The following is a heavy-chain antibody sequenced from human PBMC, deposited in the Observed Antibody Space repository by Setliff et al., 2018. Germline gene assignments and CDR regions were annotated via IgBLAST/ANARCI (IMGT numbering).Heavy chain of an antibody. J-gene: IGHJ3*02. D-gene: IGHD6-13*01. CDR3: ATAPAGSDVFDM. CDR1: GFTFSGSA. V-gene: IGHV3-73*01. CDR2: IRSKSDSYAT. Sequence: PGGSLRLSCAAPGFTFSGSAMYWVRQASGKGLEWVGRIRSKSDSYATIYAASVRGRFTISRDDSKNTAYLQMNSLKTEDTAVYYCATAPAGSDVFDMRGQGTMVT.